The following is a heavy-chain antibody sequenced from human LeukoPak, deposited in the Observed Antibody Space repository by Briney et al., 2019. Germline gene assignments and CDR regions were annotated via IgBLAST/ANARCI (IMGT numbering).Heavy chain of an antibody. CDR3: ASGHDCSNFDG. CDR1: GGSISSYY. CDR2: IYYGGST. Sequence: SETLSLTCTVSGGSISSYYWSCIRQPPGKGLEWIGYIYYGGSTNYNPSLKSRVTISVDTSKNQFSLKLSSVTAEDTAVYYCASGHDCSNFDGWGQGTLVTVSS. D-gene: IGHD4-11*01. V-gene: IGHV4-59*01. J-gene: IGHJ4*02.